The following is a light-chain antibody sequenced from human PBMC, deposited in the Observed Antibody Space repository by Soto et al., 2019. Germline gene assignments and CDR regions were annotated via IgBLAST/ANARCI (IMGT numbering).Light chain of an antibody. V-gene: IGKV3-15*01. CDR2: GAS. Sequence: EIVMKQSPATLSVSPGERATLSCRASQRVSINLAWYQQKPGQAPRLLIYGASTRATGIPARFSGSGSGTEFTLTISSLQAEDLAVYYCQQYNNWPPITFGQGTRLEIK. J-gene: IGKJ5*01. CDR1: QRVSIN. CDR3: QQYNNWPPIT.